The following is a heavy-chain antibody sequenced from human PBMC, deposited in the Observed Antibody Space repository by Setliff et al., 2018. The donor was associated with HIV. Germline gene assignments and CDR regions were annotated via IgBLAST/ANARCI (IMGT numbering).Heavy chain of an antibody. V-gene: IGHV1-69*13. CDR3: AKAVRGYGSTYYNYYYMDV. CDR2: IIHILGTA. J-gene: IGHJ6*03. Sequence: WASVKVSCKTSRRTFSEDAINWVRRAPGEGLEWVGGIIHILGTAEYAEKFQGRVTITADEPRSTVYLEVSNLRSEDTAVYYCAKAVRGYGSTYYNYYYMDVWGKGTTVTVSS. D-gene: IGHD3-10*01. CDR1: RRTFSEDA.